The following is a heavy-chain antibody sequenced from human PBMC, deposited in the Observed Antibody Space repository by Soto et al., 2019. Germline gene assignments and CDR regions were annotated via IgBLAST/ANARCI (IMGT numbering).Heavy chain of an antibody. CDR1: GGTFKKFG. Sequence: QVQLVQSGAEVKKPGSSVKVSCKASGGTFKKFGISWVRQTPGQGLVWMGGIIPMYGAANSAQKFQDRVTSTADESTSTAYMELSSLRSEDTAVYFCARSMKAFRTYDVFDIWGNGTVVAVSS. V-gene: IGHV1-69*01. J-gene: IGHJ3*02. CDR2: IIPMYGAA. CDR3: ARSMKAFRTYDVFDI. D-gene: IGHD3-22*01.